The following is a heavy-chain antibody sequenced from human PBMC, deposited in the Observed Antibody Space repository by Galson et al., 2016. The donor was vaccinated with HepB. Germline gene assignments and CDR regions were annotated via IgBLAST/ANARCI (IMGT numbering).Heavy chain of an antibody. CDR3: ARGEGDCTGGTCYSFDP. CDR2: IYASGTT. V-gene: IGHV4-61*09. D-gene: IGHD2-8*02. J-gene: IGHJ5*02. CDR1: GYSIRTGGYY. Sequence: TLSLTCTVSGYSIRTGGYYWSWIRQPAGKGLEWIGHIYASGTTNYSPSLRSRVTISVDTSKNHHPLSLTSATAADTAIYYCARGEGDCTGGTCYSFDPWGQGARVTVSS.